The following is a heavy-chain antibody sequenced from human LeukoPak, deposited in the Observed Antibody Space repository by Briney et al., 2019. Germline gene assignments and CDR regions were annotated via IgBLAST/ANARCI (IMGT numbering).Heavy chain of an antibody. CDR3: ARDQEGFDY. CDR2: INPSGGST. Sequence: ASVKVSCKASGYTFTSYYMHWVRQVPGQGLEWMGIINPSGGSTSYAQKFQGRVTVTRDTSTSTVHMELSGLRSEDTAVYYCARDQEGFDYWGQGTLVTVSS. J-gene: IGHJ4*02. V-gene: IGHV1-46*01. CDR1: GYTFTSYY.